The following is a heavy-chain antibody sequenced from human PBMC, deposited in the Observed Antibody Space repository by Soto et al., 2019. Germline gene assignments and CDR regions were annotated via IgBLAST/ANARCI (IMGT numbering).Heavy chain of an antibody. CDR1: GDSVSSDSDA. D-gene: IGHD6-19*01. CDR3: ARGWAFDY. Sequence: QVQLQQSGPGLVKPSQTLSLTCAISGDSVSSDSDAWNWNRPSPSRGLEWLGRTYYRSKWYNDYAVSVKSRISIDPDTSKNQFSLHLNSVTPDDTAVYYCARGWAFDYWGQGMLVTVSS. V-gene: IGHV6-1*01. CDR2: TYYRSKWYN. J-gene: IGHJ4*02.